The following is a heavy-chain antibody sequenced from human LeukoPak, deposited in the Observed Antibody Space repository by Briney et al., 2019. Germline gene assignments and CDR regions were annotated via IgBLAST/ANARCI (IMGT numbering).Heavy chain of an antibody. CDR1: GYSFTSYW. CDR3: AKTTRLEIDFWSGYYFDY. CDR2: IYPGDSDT. V-gene: IGHV5-51*01. J-gene: IGHJ4*02. D-gene: IGHD3-3*01. Sequence: GESLKISCKGSGYSFTSYWIGWVRQVPGKGLEWMGIIYPGDSDTRYSPSFQGQVTISADKSVSTAYLQWSSLKASDTAMYYCAKTTRLEIDFWSGYYFDYWGQGTLVTVSS.